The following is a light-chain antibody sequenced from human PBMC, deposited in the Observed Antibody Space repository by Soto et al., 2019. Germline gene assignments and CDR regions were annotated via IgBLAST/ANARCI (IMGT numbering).Light chain of an antibody. Sequence: QSALTQPASVSGFLGQSITMSCTGSSSDVGTFNLVSWFQQHPGKAPKLLIFEGTKRPSGVSDRFSGSKSGNTASLTISGLQAEDEADYYCCSYAGSYSYVFGTGTKLTVL. CDR2: EGT. J-gene: IGLJ1*01. V-gene: IGLV2-23*01. CDR1: SSDVGTFNL. CDR3: CSYAGSYSYV.